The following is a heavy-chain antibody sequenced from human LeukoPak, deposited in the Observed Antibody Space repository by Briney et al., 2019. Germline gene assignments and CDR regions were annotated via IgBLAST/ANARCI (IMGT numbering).Heavy chain of an antibody. CDR3: AKDLDDILTGLFDY. CDR1: GFTFSSYA. D-gene: IGHD3-9*01. Sequence: PGGSLRLSCAASGFTFSSYAMSWVRQAPGKGLEWVSAISGSGGSTYYADSVKGRFTISRDNSKNPLYLQMNSLRAEDTAVYYCAKDLDDILTGLFDYWGQGTLVTVSS. V-gene: IGHV3-23*01. CDR2: ISGSGGST. J-gene: IGHJ4*02.